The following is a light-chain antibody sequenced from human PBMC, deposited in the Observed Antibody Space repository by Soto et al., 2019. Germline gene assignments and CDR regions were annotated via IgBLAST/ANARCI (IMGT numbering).Light chain of an antibody. CDR1: QGISSY. CDR3: QQVNVYPST. CDR2: DAS. J-gene: IGKJ4*01. Sequence: DIQMTQSTSSLSASVGDGVTITCRASQGISSYLGWYQQKPGKAPNLLIYDASTLHSGVPSRFSGGGSGTDFTLTISSLQPEYFATYYCQQVNVYPSTFGGGTKVDIK. V-gene: IGKV1-9*01.